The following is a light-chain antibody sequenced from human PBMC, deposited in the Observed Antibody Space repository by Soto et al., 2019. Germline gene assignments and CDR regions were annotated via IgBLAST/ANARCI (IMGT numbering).Light chain of an antibody. CDR3: QSYDSSLSHVV. CDR1: SSNIGAGYD. V-gene: IGLV1-40*01. Sequence: QSVLTQPPSVSGAPGQRVTISCTGSSSNIGAGYDVHWYQLLPGTAPKLLIYGNSNRPSGVPDRFSGSKSGTSASLAITGLQAEDEADYYCQSYDSSLSHVVFGGGTKLTVL. J-gene: IGLJ2*01. CDR2: GNS.